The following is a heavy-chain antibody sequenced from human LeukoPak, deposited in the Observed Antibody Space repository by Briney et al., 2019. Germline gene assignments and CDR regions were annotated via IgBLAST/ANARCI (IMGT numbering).Heavy chain of an antibody. Sequence: GGSLRLSCAASGFTFSSYAMHWVRQAPGKGLEWVAGISSDEKNKYYADSVKGRFTISRDNSKNTLYLQMNSLRAEDTAVYYCAKEIQQLACDYWGQGTLVTVSS. CDR1: GFTFSSYA. CDR3: AKEIQQLACDY. CDR2: ISSDEKNK. J-gene: IGHJ4*02. V-gene: IGHV3-30*04. D-gene: IGHD6-13*01.